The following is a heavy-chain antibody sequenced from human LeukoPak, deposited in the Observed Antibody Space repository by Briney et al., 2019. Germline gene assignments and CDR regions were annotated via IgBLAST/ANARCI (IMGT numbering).Heavy chain of an antibody. V-gene: IGHV3-23*01. D-gene: IGHD3-10*01. CDR3: AKDFHGSGSYYLNWFDP. CDR2: ISGSGGST. CDR1: GLPFSSYA. J-gene: IGHJ5*02. Sequence: GGSLRLSCAALGLPFSSYAMSWVRQAPGKGLEWVSAISGSGGSTYYADSVKGRFTISRDNSKNTLYLQMNSLRAEDTAVYYCAKDFHGSGSYYLNWFDPWGQGTLVTVSS.